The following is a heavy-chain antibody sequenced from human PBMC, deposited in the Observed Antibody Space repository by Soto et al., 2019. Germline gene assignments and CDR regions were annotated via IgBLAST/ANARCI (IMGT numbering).Heavy chain of an antibody. CDR2: IKIKTDGGTT. J-gene: IGHJ6*02. D-gene: IGHD4-4*01. Sequence: GGSLRLSCAASGFTFSNAWMSWVRQAPGKGLEWVGRIKIKTDGGTTDYAAPVKGRFTISRDDSKNTLYLQMNSLRAEDKAVYYCATTVTTGGMDVWGQGTTVTVSS. CDR1: GFTFSNAW. CDR3: ATTVTTGGMDV. V-gene: IGHV3-15*01.